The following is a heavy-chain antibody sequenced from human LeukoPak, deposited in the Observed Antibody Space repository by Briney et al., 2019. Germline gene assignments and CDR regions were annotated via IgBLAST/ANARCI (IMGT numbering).Heavy chain of an antibody. CDR3: ARVRNLRYDILTGYYDY. D-gene: IGHD3-9*01. CDR1: GGSISSSSYY. J-gene: IGHJ4*02. CDR2: IYYSGST. Sequence: SETLSLTCTVSGGSISSSSYYWGWIRQPPGKGLEWIGSIYYSGSTYYNPSLKSRVTISVDTSKNQFSLKLSSVTAADTAVYYCARVRNLRYDILTGYYDYWGQGTLVTVSS. V-gene: IGHV4-39*07.